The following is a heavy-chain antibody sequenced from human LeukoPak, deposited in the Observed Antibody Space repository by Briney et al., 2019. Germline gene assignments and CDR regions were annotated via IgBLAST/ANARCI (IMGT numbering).Heavy chain of an antibody. Sequence: EASVKVSCKASGYTFTGYYMHWVRQAPGQGLEWMGWISGYNGNTNYAQKLQGRVTMTTDTSTSTAYMELRSLRSDDTAVYYCARPQEEDGYNYNWAFDYWGQGTLVTVSS. CDR1: GYTFTGYY. J-gene: IGHJ4*02. CDR2: ISGYNGNT. V-gene: IGHV1-18*04. CDR3: ARPQEEDGYNYNWAFDY. D-gene: IGHD5-24*01.